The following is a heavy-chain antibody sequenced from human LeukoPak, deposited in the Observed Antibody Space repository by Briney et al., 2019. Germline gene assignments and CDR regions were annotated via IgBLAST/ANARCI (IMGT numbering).Heavy chain of an antibody. Sequence: SEALSLTCAVYGGSFSGDYWSWIRQPPGKGLEWIGEINHSGSANYNPSLKSRVTISVDTSKNQFSLKLSSVTAADTAVYYCARSYAHDYWGQGTLVTVSS. V-gene: IGHV4-34*01. CDR3: ARSYAHDY. J-gene: IGHJ4*02. D-gene: IGHD2-2*01. CDR2: INHSGSA. CDR1: GGSFSGDY.